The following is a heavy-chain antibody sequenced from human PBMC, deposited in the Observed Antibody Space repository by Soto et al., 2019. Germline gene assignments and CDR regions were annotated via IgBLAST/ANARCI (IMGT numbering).Heavy chain of an antibody. CDR1: GGTFSSYT. CDR3: ARGNCSGGSCYFAY. Sequence: QVPLVQSGAEVKKPGSSVKVSCKASGGTFSSYTISWVRQAPGQGLEWMGRIIPILGIANYAQKFQGRVTITADKSTSTAYMELSSLRSEDTAVYYCARGNCSGGSCYFAYWGQGTLVTVSS. D-gene: IGHD2-15*01. CDR2: IIPILGIA. J-gene: IGHJ4*02. V-gene: IGHV1-69*02.